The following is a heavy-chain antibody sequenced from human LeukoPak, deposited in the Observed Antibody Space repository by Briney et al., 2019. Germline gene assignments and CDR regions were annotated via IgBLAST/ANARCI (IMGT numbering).Heavy chain of an antibody. D-gene: IGHD5-18*01. V-gene: IGHV1-8*03. CDR2: MNPNNGNA. CDR1: GYTFTSHD. CDR3: ARAIRTAIDRHWFDP. J-gene: IGHJ5*02. Sequence: GASVKVSCKASGYTFTSHDINWVRQATGQGLEWMGWMNPNNGNAGYAQKFQGRVTITRNTSINTAYMELSSLRSEDTAVYYCARAIRTAIDRHWFDPWGQGTLVTVSS.